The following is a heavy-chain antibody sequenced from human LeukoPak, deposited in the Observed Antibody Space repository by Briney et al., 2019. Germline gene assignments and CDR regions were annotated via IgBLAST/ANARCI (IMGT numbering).Heavy chain of an antibody. Sequence: SETLSLTCTVSGGSISSGGYYWSWLRQHPGRGLEWIGYIYYSGSTYYNPSLKSRVTISVDTSKNQFSLKLSSVTAADTAVYYCASEKGASSGWPYYYYYYGMDVWGQGTTVTVSS. D-gene: IGHD6-19*01. CDR2: IYYSGST. CDR1: GGSISSGGYY. V-gene: IGHV4-31*03. J-gene: IGHJ6*02. CDR3: ASEKGASSGWPYYYYYYGMDV.